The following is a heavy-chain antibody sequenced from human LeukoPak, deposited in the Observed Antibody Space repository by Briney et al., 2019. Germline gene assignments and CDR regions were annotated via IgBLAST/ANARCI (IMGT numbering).Heavy chain of an antibody. CDR1: GGSISFYY. V-gene: IGHV4-59*01. D-gene: IGHD2-15*01. J-gene: IGHJ6*03. CDR3: ASMVYYYYYMDV. Sequence: PSETLSLTCTVSGGSISFYYWSWIRQPPGKGLEWIGYIYYSGSTNYNPSLKSQVTISVDTSKNQFSLKLSSVTAADTAVYYCASMVYYYYYMDVWGKGTTVTVSS. CDR2: IYYSGST.